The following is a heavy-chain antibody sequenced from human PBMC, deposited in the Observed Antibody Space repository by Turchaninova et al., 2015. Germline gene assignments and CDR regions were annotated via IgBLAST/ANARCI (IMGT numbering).Heavy chain of an antibody. CDR2: IIPLFGTT. J-gene: IGHJ6*02. CDR1: GVTFSRDG. Sequence: GDEVKKPGSSVKVSCTDFGVTFSRDGISGVGQAPGQGPEWMGGIIPLFGTTKYAQRFQGRVTITADDSTTTAYMELSSLRSEDTAVYYCARRRSTGCYTCGDDYYGMDVWGQGTTVTVSS. D-gene: IGHD2-2*02. V-gene: IGHV1-69*01. CDR3: ARRRSTGCYTCGDDYYGMDV.